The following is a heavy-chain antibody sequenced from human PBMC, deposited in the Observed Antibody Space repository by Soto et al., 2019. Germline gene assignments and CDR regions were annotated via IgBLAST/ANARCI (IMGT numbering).Heavy chain of an antibody. D-gene: IGHD3-22*01. J-gene: IGHJ4*02. CDR1: GFTFTSSP. CDR3: AAKYDYDSSGSHYFDY. CDR2: IVVGSGNT. V-gene: IGHV1-58*01. Sequence: SVNVSCKASGFTFTSSPVQRVRQTRGQRLAWIGWIVVGSGNTNYAQKFQERVTITRDMSRSTAYMELSSLRSEDTAVYYFAAKYDYDSSGSHYFDYLGQGTLVTVTS.